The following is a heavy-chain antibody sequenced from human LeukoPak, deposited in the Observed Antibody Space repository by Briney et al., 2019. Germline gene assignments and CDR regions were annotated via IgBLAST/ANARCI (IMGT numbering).Heavy chain of an antibody. CDR1: GGSISSSSYY. Sequence: SETLSLTCTVSGGSISSSSYYWGWIRQPPGKGLEWIGSIYYSGSTYYNPSLKSRVTISVDTSKNQFSLKLSSVTAADTAVYYCASPGNKNWDIRAFDIWGQGTMVTVSS. J-gene: IGHJ3*02. V-gene: IGHV4-39*07. CDR3: ASPGNKNWDIRAFDI. D-gene: IGHD1/OR15-1a*01. CDR2: IYYSGST.